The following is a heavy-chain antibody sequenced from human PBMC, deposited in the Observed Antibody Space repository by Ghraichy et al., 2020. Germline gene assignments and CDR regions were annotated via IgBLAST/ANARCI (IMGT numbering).Heavy chain of an antibody. CDR2: ISWDGDRT. V-gene: IGHV3-43*01. CDR3: AKGSDHPWGIDF. CDR1: GFSFDDHS. J-gene: IGHJ4*02. Sequence: GGSLRLSCAASGFSFDDHSMHWVRQVVGKGLEWLSLISWDGDRTYYADSVRDRFTISRDNSKNSLYLQMNSLRVEDTAFYYCAKGSDHPWGIDFWGQGTLVTVSS. D-gene: IGHD6-13*01.